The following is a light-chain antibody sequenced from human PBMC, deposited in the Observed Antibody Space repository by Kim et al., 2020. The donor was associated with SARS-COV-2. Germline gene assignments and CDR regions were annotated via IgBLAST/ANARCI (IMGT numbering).Light chain of an antibody. Sequence: DIQMTQSPSTLSASVGDRVTITCRASQSISGWLAWYQQKPGKAPSLLIYDASILESGVPSRFSGSGSGTEFTLTISGLQPDDFATYYCQEYKSNLWTFGQGTKVDIK. CDR3: QEYKSNLWT. V-gene: IGKV1-5*01. CDR2: DAS. CDR1: QSISGW. J-gene: IGKJ1*01.